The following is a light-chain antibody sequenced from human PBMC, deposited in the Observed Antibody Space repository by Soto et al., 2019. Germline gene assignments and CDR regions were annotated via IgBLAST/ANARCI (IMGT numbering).Light chain of an antibody. Sequence: DIQMTHSPSSLAASAVEGVTSTFRASQSISSYLNWYQQKPGKAHKLLIYAASSLQSGVKSRFSGSGSGTDFTLTISSMQPEDFATYYCQKSYSTQWTFGQGHKVDIK. CDR2: AAS. V-gene: IGKV1-39*01. CDR1: QSISSY. J-gene: IGKJ1*01. CDR3: QKSYSTQWT.